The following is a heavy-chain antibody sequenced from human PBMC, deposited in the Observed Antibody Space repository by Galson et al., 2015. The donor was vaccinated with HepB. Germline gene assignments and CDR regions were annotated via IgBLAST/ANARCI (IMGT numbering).Heavy chain of an antibody. D-gene: IGHD2-21*02. Sequence: SLRLSCAASGFSFSSYAMTWVRQAPGKGLEWVSGISGSGDSTYYADSVKGRFTISRDNSKNTLYLQMNSLRAEDTALYYCAKGDWMVAPGYFDYWGQGSLVTVS. J-gene: IGHJ4*02. CDR2: ISGSGDST. V-gene: IGHV3-23*01. CDR1: GFSFSSYA. CDR3: AKGDWMVAPGYFDY.